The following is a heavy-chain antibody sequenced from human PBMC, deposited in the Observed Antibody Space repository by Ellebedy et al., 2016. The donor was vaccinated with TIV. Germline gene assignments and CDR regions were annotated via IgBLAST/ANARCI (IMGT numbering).Heavy chain of an antibody. V-gene: IGHV1-2*02. CDR2: LNPNSGGT. J-gene: IGHJ4*02. CDR1: TYTF. D-gene: IGHD1-26*01. CDR3: VSVGATAGVDS. Sequence: AASVKVSCKASTYTFIHWVRQAPGPGLEWMGWLNPNSGGTNYEQKFQGRVTVTRDTSISTVYMELSRLRSDDTAVYYGVSVGATAGVDSWGQGTLVTVSS.